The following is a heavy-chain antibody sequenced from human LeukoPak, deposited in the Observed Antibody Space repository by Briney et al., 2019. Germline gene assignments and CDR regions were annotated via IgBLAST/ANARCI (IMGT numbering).Heavy chain of an antibody. CDR1: GASISSGAYY. CDR3: ARGPVADL. Sequence: PSETLSLTCTVSGASISSGAYYWSWIRQHPGKGLEWIGHIYYSGSAYYNPSLKSRLSISVDTSKNQFSLRLSSVTAADTAVYYCARGPVADLWGQGTLVTVS. V-gene: IGHV4-31*03. J-gene: IGHJ5*02. CDR2: IYYSGSA.